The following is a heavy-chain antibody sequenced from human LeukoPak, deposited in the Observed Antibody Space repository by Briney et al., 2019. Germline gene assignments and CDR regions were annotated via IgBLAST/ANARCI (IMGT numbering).Heavy chain of an antibody. J-gene: IGHJ4*02. CDR1: GFTFSSYS. CDR3: ARDVSVTLFDY. D-gene: IGHD4-17*01. CDR2: ISSSSDYI. Sequence: GGSLRLSCAASGFTFSSYSMNWVRQAPGKGLEWVSSISSSSDYIYYADSVKGRFTISRDNAKNSLYLQMNSLRAEDTAVYYCARDVSVTLFDYWGQGTLVTVSS. V-gene: IGHV3-21*01.